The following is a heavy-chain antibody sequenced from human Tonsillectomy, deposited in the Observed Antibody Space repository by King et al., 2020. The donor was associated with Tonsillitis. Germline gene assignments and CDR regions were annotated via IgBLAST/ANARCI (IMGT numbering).Heavy chain of an antibody. CDR2: IHSSGTT. CDR3: ARGPKGLDV. V-gene: IGHV4-4*07. Sequence: QLQESGPGLVKPSETLSLTCSVSGGSINGYYWSWIRQPAGEGLEWIGRIHSSGTTKYNASLKGRVTMSVDTPKNQFSLRLTSVTAADTAVYYCARGPKGLDVWGQGTTVTVSS. J-gene: IGHJ6*02. CDR1: GGSINGYY.